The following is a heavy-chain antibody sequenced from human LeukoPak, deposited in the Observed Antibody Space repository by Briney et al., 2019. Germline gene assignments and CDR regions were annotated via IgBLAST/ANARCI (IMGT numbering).Heavy chain of an antibody. J-gene: IGHJ4*02. CDR2: IYHGGST. V-gene: IGHV4-38-2*02. D-gene: IGHD4-17*01. CDR1: GYTLRSGYS. Sequence: SQTLSLTSTVCGYTLRSGYSWGRIRQPPRKGLERIGSIYHGGSTYYNPSLKSRVTISVDTSKNQFSLKLSSVTAADTAVYYCAREDYGDYFDYWGQGTLVTVSS. CDR3: AREDYGDYFDY.